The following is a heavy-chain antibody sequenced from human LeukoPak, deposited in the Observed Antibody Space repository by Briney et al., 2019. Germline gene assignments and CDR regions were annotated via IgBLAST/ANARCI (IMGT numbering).Heavy chain of an antibody. Sequence: PGGSLRLSCAASGFTFSDYYMSWIRQAPGKGLEWVSYISSSSSYTNYADSVKGRFTISRDNAKNSLYLQMNSLGAEDTAVYYCARDPAVGNWFDPWGQGTLVTVSS. CDR3: ARDPAVGNWFDP. CDR2: ISSSSSYT. V-gene: IGHV3-11*06. J-gene: IGHJ5*02. CDR1: GFTFSDYY.